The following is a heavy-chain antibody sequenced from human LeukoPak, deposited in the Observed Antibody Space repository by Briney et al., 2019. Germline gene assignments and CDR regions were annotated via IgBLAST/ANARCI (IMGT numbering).Heavy chain of an antibody. V-gene: IGHV1-58*01. CDR2: IVVGTGKT. D-gene: IGHD3-10*01. J-gene: IGHJ6*02. CDR1: GFTNSNSS. Sequence: SVKVSCKASGFTNSNSSVQWVRQARGQRPEWIGWIVVGTGKTNYAQRLQERVTITRDMSTGTVDMKLSSLRSEDTAVYYCAATSIRMVQRIIYYGKDVWGQGTTVTVSS. CDR3: AATSIRMVQRIIYYGKDV.